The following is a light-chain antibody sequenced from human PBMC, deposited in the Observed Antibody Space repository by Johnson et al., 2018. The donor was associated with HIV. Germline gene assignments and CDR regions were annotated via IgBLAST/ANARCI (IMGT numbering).Light chain of an antibody. CDR1: SSNVGSNS. CDR3: ATWDTSLSAGGV. Sequence: QSVLTQPPSVSAAPGQKVTISCSGSSSNVGSNSVSWYQQFPGTAPKLLIYDNNKRPSGIPDRFSGSKYGTSATLDITGLQTGDEADYYCATWDTSLSAGGVFGTGTKVTVL. CDR2: DNN. J-gene: IGLJ1*01. V-gene: IGLV1-51*01.